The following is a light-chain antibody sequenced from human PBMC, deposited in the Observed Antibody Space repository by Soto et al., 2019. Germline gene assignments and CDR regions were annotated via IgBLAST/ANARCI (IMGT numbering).Light chain of an antibody. V-gene: IGKV3-15*01. Sequence: EVVMTQSPATLSVSPGERATLSCRASQSISSNLAWYQQKPGQAPRLLIYDASTRAAGLPARFSGSRSGTEFTLTISSLQSEDCAVYYCQQYNNWPTWTFGQGTKVEIK. CDR2: DAS. CDR1: QSISSN. J-gene: IGKJ1*01. CDR3: QQYNNWPTWT.